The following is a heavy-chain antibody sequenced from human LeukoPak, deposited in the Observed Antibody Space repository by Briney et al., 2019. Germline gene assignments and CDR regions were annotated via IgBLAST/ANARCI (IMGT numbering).Heavy chain of an antibody. D-gene: IGHD3-22*01. V-gene: IGHV3-7*01. Sequence: PGGSLRLSCAASGFTFSSYGMHWVRQAPGKGLEWVANIKQDGSEKYYVDSVKGRFTISRDNAKNSLYLQMNSLRAEDTAVYYCARVLGRRYDGSGLDYWGQGTLVTVSS. CDR2: IKQDGSEK. CDR1: GFTFSSYG. J-gene: IGHJ4*02. CDR3: ARVLGRRYDGSGLDY.